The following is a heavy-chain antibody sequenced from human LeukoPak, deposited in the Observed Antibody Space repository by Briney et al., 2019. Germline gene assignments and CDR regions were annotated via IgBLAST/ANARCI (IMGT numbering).Heavy chain of an antibody. CDR3: ARAIWTSTVTTYYFDY. CDR1: GYSCTNYA. J-gene: IGHJ4*02. V-gene: IGHV1-3*01. Sequence: ASVKVSCKASGYSCTNYAIQWVRQAPGQRREWMGWINAGNGKTKYSQNFQGRVTITRDTSASTAYMQLSGLRSEDTAVYYCARAIWTSTVTTYYFDYWGPGALVTVSS. CDR2: INAGNGKT. D-gene: IGHD4-17*01.